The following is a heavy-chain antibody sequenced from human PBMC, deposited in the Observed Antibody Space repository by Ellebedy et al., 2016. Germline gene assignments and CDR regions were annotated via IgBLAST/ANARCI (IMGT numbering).Heavy chain of an antibody. CDR3: ARDLGYYKFES. V-gene: IGHV3-11*04. D-gene: IGHD1-26*01. Sequence: GESLKISXAASGFTFSDYYMSWIRQAPGKGLEWVSYISSSGSTIYYADSVKGRFTISRDNAKNSLYLQMNSLRAEDTAVYYCARDLGYYKFESWGQGTLVTVSS. CDR1: GFTFSDYY. CDR2: ISSSGSTI. J-gene: IGHJ4*02.